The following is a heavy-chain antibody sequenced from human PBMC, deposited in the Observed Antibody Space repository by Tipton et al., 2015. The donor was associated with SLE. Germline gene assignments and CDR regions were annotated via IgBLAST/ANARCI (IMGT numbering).Heavy chain of an antibody. CDR1: TGSFSGYY. J-gene: IGHJ5*02. CDR2: INHSGST. D-gene: IGHD3-22*01. Sequence: TLSLTCTVYTGSFSGYYWSWIRQPPGKGLEWIGEINHSGSTNYNPFLKSRVTISVDTSKNQFSLKLSSVTAADTAVYYCARDLVGYYDSSGYDSSWGQGTLVTVSS. V-gene: IGHV4-34*09. CDR3: ARDLVGYYDSSGYDSS.